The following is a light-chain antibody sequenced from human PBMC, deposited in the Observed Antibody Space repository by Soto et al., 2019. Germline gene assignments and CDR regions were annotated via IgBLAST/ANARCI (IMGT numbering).Light chain of an antibody. CDR3: QQGYSTPWT. CDR1: QSVTTY. Sequence: DIQMTQSPSSLSASLGVIVTITCRASQSVTTYLHWYQQKAGEAPKLLIYVISNLQSGVSSRFSGSGSGTDFSLTINTLQPEDFATYYCQQGYSTPWTFGQGTKVDI. V-gene: IGKV1-39*01. J-gene: IGKJ1*01. CDR2: VIS.